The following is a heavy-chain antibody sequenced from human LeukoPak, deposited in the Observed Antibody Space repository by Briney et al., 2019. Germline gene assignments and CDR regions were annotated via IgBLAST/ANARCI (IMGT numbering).Heavy chain of an antibody. D-gene: IGHD3-10*01. J-gene: IGHJ4*02. CDR3: ARDVESMVGVGV. Sequence: PGGSLRLSCAASGFTFSDYYMSWIRQAPGKGLEWVSYISSSSSYTNYADSVKGRFTISRDNAKNSLYLQMTSLRAGDTAVYYCARDVESMVGVGVWGQGTLVTVSS. CDR2: ISSSSSYT. CDR1: GFTFSDYY. V-gene: IGHV3-11*05.